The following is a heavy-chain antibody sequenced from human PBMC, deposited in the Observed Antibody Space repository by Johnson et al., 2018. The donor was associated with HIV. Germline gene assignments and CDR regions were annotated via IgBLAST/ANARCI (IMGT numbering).Heavy chain of an antibody. CDR1: GFTFDDYG. Sequence: QVLLVESGGGVVRPGGSLRLSCAASGFTFDDYGMSWVRQAPGKGLEWVAVISYDGSNKYYADSVKGRFTISRDNSKNTLYLQMNSLRAEDTAVYYCARGLIDYGDSQAFDSWGQGTMVTVSS. CDR3: ARGLIDYGDSQAFDS. J-gene: IGHJ3*02. D-gene: IGHD4-17*01. V-gene: IGHV3-30*03. CDR2: ISYDGSNK.